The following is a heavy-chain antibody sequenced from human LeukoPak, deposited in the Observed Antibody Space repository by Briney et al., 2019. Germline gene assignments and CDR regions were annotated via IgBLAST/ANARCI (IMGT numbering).Heavy chain of an antibody. CDR1: GGSFSGYY. CDR3: ARVKGYCSSTSCYPLLRYYYGMDV. Sequence: PSETLSLTCAVYGGSFSGYYWSWIRQPPGKGLEWIGEINHSGSTNYNPSLKSRVTISVDTSKNQFFLKLSSVTAADTAVYYCARVKGYCSSTSCYPLLRYYYGMDVWGQGTTVTVSS. J-gene: IGHJ6*02. V-gene: IGHV4-34*01. CDR2: INHSGST. D-gene: IGHD2-2*01.